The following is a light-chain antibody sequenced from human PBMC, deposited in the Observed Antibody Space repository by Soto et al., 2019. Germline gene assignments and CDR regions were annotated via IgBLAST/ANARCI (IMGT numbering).Light chain of an antibody. V-gene: IGLV2-14*01. CDR1: STDIGGYSY. J-gene: IGLJ3*02. CDR3: SSYTSSTTLV. CDR2: EVY. Sequence: QSALTQPASVSGSPGQSITISCTGTSTDIGGYSYVSWYQQHPGKAPKLMIYEVYNRPSGVSNRFSGSKSGSTASLTISGLQAEDEAEYYCSSYTSSTTLVFGGGTQLTVL.